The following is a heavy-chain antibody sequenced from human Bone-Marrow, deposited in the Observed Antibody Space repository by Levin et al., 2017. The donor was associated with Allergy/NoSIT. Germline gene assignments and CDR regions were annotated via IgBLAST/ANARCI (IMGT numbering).Heavy chain of an antibody. J-gene: IGHJ4*01. V-gene: IGHV3-23*01. CDR2: IGDSGGNT. Sequence: PGGSLRLSCGASGFTFSKYAMNWVRQAPGKGLEWVSSIGDSGGNTYYADSVKGRFTISRDTSKDTLYLQMNSLRAEDTALYYCAKDRDRYGWDFDYWGHGTLVTVSS. D-gene: IGHD5-18*01. CDR1: GFTFSKYA. CDR3: AKDRDRYGWDFDY.